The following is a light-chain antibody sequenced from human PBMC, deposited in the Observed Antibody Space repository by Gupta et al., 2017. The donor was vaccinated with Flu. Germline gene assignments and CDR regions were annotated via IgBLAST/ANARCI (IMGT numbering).Light chain of an antibody. Sequence: DIQMTQSPSSLSAPVGDRVTITCQASQDISNYLNWYQQKPGKAPKLLIYDASNLETEVPSRFSGSGSGTDFTFTISSLQPEDIATYYCQQDDNLPPTFGPGTKVDIK. CDR2: DAS. CDR1: QDISNY. V-gene: IGKV1-33*01. J-gene: IGKJ3*01. CDR3: QQDDNLPPT.